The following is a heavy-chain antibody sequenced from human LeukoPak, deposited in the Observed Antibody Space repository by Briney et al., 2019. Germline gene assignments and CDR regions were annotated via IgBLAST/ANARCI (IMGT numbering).Heavy chain of an antibody. CDR1: GFTFTSYW. D-gene: IGHD5-12*01. Sequence: GGSLRLSCAASGFTFTSYWMSWVRQAPGTGLEWVANIKQDGSEKYYVDSVKGRFTISRDNAKNSPYLQMNSLRAGDTAVYYCASVVATIWGYYFDYWGQGTLVTVSS. V-gene: IGHV3-7*02. CDR2: IKQDGSEK. J-gene: IGHJ4*02. CDR3: ASVVATIWGYYFDY.